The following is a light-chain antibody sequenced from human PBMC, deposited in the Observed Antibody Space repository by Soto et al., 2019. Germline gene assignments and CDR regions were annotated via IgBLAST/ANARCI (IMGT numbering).Light chain of an antibody. CDR1: QGISSN. CDR3: QQLNSYPHT. CDR2: AAS. V-gene: IGKV1-9*01. J-gene: IGKJ5*01. Sequence: DIQLTQSPSFLSASVGDRVTITCRASQGISSNLAWYQQKPGEHPKLLIYAASTLQSGVPSRFSGSGSGTEFTLTISSLQPEDFAIYYCQQLNSYPHTFGQGTRLEIK.